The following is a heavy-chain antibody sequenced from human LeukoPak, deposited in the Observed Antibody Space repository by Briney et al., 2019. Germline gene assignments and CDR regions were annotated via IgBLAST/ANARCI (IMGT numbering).Heavy chain of an antibody. CDR3: AVLLWFGELLQDY. CDR1: GYTFNGYY. D-gene: IGHD3-10*01. V-gene: IGHV1-2*06. CDR2: INPNSGGT. J-gene: IGHJ4*02. Sequence: ASVKVSCKASGYTFNGYYMHWVRQAPGQGLEWMGRINPNSGGTNYAQKFQGRVTMTRDTSISTAYMELSRLRSDDTAVYYCAVLLWFGELLQDYWGQGTLVTVSS.